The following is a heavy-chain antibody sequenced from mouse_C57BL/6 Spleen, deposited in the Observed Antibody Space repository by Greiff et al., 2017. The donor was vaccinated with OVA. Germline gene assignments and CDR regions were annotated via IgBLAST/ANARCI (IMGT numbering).Heavy chain of an antibody. V-gene: IGHV1-59*01. Sequence: QVQLKQPGAELVRPGTSVKLSCKASGYTFTSYWMHWVKQRPGQGLEWIGVIDPSDSYTNYNQKFKGKATLTVDTSSSTAYMQLSSLTSEDSAVYYCARILRIYAMDYWGQGTSVTVSS. CDR1: GYTFTSYW. J-gene: IGHJ4*01. D-gene: IGHD6-1*01. CDR3: ARILRIYAMDY. CDR2: IDPSDSYT.